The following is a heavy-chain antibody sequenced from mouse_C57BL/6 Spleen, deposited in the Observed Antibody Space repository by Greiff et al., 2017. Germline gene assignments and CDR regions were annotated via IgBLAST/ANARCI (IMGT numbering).Heavy chain of an antibody. CDR1: GFSLTSYG. CDR3: ASYGYDGSWFAY. J-gene: IGHJ3*01. V-gene: IGHV2-2*01. D-gene: IGHD2-2*01. CDR2: IWSGGST. Sequence: VKLMESGPGLVQPSQSLSITCTVSGFSLTSYGVHWVRQSPGKGLEWLGGIWSGGSTDYNAAFISRLSISKDNSKSQVFFKMNSLQADDTAIYYCASYGYDGSWFAYWGQGTLVTVSA.